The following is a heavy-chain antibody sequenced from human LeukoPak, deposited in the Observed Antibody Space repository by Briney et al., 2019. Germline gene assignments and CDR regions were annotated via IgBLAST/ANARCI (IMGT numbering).Heavy chain of an antibody. J-gene: IGHJ6*04. D-gene: IGHD3-10*01. CDR1: GFTFDDYA. CDR2: ISWDGGST. CDR3: ATGAYYCYGMDV. Sequence: GGSLRLSCAASGFTFDDYAMHWVRQAPGKGLEWVSLISWDGGSTYYADSVKGRFTISRDNSKNSLYLQMNSLRAEDTALYYCATGAYYCYGMDVWGKGTTVTVSS. V-gene: IGHV3-43D*04.